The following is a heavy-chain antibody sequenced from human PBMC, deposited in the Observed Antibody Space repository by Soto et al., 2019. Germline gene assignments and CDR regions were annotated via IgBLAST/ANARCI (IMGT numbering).Heavy chain of an antibody. D-gene: IGHD3-10*01. J-gene: IGHJ3*02. Sequence: KFQGRVTITRDTSASTACMELSSLRSEDTAVYYCARGLTMVRGLIVDAFDMWGQGTMVTVSS. CDR3: ARGLTMVRGLIVDAFDM. V-gene: IGHV1-3*01.